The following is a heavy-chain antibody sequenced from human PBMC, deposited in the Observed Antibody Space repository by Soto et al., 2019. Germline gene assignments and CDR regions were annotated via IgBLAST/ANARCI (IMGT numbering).Heavy chain of an antibody. Sequence: GGSLRLSCVGSGSTVSDYGVHWVRQAPGKGLEYVSAISSNGGSTYYADSVKGRFTISRDNSKNTLYLQMSSLRAEDTAVYYCVKDAYYDFWSGHNWFDPWGQGTLVTVSS. CDR2: ISSNGGST. V-gene: IGHV3-64D*06. J-gene: IGHJ5*02. CDR3: VKDAYYDFWSGHNWFDP. CDR1: GSTVSDYG. D-gene: IGHD3-3*01.